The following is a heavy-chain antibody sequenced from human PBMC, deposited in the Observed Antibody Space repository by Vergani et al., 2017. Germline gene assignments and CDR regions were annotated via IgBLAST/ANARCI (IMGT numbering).Heavy chain of an antibody. CDR1: GFTFNSYG. J-gene: IGHJ4*02. CDR2: IRSDESRR. D-gene: IGHD2-15*01. CDR3: AKKGGGYCSGGTCYPEY. Sequence: QVQLVESGGGVVQPGGSLRLSCAASGFTFNSYGMHWVRQAPGKGLEWVASIRSDESRRYYGDSMEGPFTISRDNAKNTLYLQMKSLRAEDTAVYYCAKKGGGYCSGGTCYPEYWGQGTLVIVSS. V-gene: IGHV3-30*02.